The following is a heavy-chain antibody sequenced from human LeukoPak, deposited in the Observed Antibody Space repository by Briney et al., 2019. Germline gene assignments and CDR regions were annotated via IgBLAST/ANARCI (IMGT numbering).Heavy chain of an antibody. CDR1: GYTFTGYY. CDR3: ASINCNNGVCYNLDY. D-gene: IGHD2-8*01. V-gene: IGHV1-2*02. CDR2: VNPNSGGT. Sequence: ASVKVSCKASGYTFTGYYIHWVRQAPGQGLEWMGWVNPNSGGTNYAQKFQGRVTMTKDTSISTAYMELRRLRSDDTAVYYCASINCNNGVCYNLDYWGQGTLVTVSS. J-gene: IGHJ4*02.